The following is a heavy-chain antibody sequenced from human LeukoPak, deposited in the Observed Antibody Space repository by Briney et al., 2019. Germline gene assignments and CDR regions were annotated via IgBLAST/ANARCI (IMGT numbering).Heavy chain of an antibody. CDR3: ASLAGSGSLFDY. Sequence: PGGSLRLSCAASGFTFSSYSMNWVRQAPGKGLEWVAVISYDGSNKYYADSVKGRFTISRDNSKNTLYLQMNSLRAEDTAVYYCASLAGSGSLFDYWGQGTLVTVSS. CDR2: ISYDGSNK. V-gene: IGHV3-30*03. D-gene: IGHD3-10*01. J-gene: IGHJ4*02. CDR1: GFTFSSYS.